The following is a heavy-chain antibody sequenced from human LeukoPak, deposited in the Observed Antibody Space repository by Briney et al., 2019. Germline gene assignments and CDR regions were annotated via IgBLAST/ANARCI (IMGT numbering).Heavy chain of an antibody. D-gene: IGHD3-10*01. CDR1: GGSFSGYY. CDR2: INHSGST. CDR3: ARGGRHPGSFGY. J-gene: IGHJ4*02. V-gene: IGHV4-34*01. Sequence: SETLSLTCAVYGGSFSGYYWSWIRQPPGKGLEWIGEINHSGSTNYNPSLKSRVTISVDTSKNQFSLKLSSVTAADTAVYYCARGGRHPGSFGYWGQGTLVPVSS.